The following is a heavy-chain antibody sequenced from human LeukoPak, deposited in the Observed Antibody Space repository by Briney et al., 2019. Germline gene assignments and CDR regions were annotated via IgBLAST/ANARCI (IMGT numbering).Heavy chain of an antibody. J-gene: IGHJ4*02. D-gene: IGHD2-21*02. CDR2: INPNSGDT. CDR1: GYTFTGYY. CDR3: ATDCGGDCYAVGD. V-gene: IGHV1-2*02. Sequence: ASVKVSCKASGYTFTGYYMHWVRQAPGQGLEWMGWINPNSGDTNYAQKFQGRDTMTRDTSISTAYMELSRLRSDDTAVYYCATDCGGDCYAVGDWGQGTLVTVSS.